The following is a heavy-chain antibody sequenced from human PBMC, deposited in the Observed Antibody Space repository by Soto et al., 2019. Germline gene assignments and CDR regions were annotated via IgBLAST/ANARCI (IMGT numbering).Heavy chain of an antibody. D-gene: IGHD3-9*01. CDR1: GGSINSRGYY. CDR3: ARQSESTGYFYGWFDP. Sequence: SETLSLTCTVSGGSINSRGYYWTWIRQHPGKGLEWIGNIYYSGSIHFNPSLKSRLTMLVDTSENQFSLKLTSVTAADTAVYYCARQSESTGYFYGWFDPWGQGTLVTVS. J-gene: IGHJ5*02. CDR2: IYYSGSI. V-gene: IGHV4-31*03.